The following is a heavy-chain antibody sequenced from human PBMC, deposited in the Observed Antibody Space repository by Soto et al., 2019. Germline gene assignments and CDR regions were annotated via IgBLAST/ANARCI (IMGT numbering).Heavy chain of an antibody. CDR2: ISYDGSNK. Sequence: QVQLVESGGGVVQPGRSLRLSCAASGFTFSSYGMHWVRRAPGKGLEWVAVISYDGSNKYYADSVKGRFTISRDNSKNTLYLQMNSLRAEDTAVYYCAKGAYSGSYLEYWGQGTLVTVSS. J-gene: IGHJ4*02. CDR1: GFTFSSYG. CDR3: AKGAYSGSYLEY. D-gene: IGHD1-26*01. V-gene: IGHV3-30*18.